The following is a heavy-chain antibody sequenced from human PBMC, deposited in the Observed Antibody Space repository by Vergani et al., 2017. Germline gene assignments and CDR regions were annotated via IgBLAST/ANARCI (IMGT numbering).Heavy chain of an antibody. CDR2: IYDSRNN. CDR3: ARHLRQRARNDVFDS. D-gene: IGHD1-14*01. Sequence: QLQLQESGPRLVKPSETLSLTCSLSGMSISNTNYYWGWIRQPPGKGLEWIGRIYDSRNNNYSPSLKSRVSISVDTSKNQFSPNLTSVTAADTAVYYCARHLRQRARNDVFDSWGHGTLVTVSS. CDR1: GMSISNTNYY. V-gene: IGHV4-39*01. J-gene: IGHJ3*02.